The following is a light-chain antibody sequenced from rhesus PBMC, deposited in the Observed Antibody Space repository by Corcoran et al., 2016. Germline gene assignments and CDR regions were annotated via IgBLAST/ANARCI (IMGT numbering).Light chain of an antibody. Sequence: DIQMTQSPSSLSASVGDRVTITCRASQGISSYLAWYQQKPGKAPKLLIYAASTLQSGFPSRFIGSGAGTDFTLTISSLQPEDFATYYCQQHNSYPPTFGQGTKVEIK. V-gene: IGKV1-25*01. CDR1: QGISSY. CDR3: QQHNSYPPT. J-gene: IGKJ1*01. CDR2: AAS.